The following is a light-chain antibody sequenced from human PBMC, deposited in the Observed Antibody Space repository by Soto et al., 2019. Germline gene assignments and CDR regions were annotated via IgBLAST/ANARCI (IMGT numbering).Light chain of an antibody. J-gene: IGLJ3*02. Sequence: QSVLTQPASVSGSTGQSITISCTGTSSDVGGYNYVSWYQQHPGKAPKLMIYEVSNRPSGVSNRFSGSKSGNTASLTISGLQADDEADYYCGLYTSSSTLVFGGGTKLTVL. CDR1: SSDVGGYNY. V-gene: IGLV2-14*01. CDR2: EVS. CDR3: GLYTSSSTLV.